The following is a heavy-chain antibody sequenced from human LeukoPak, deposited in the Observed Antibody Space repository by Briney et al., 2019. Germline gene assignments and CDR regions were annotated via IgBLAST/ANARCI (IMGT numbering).Heavy chain of an antibody. V-gene: IGHV3-30*02. D-gene: IGHD3-22*01. Sequence: GGSLRLSCAASGFTFNTFIMHWVRQAPGKGLEWLTFIRVGGPYGTEKFYADSVKGRFTISRDNAKNTLYLQMNSLRAEDTAVYYCARVTTYYYDSSEGMDVWGQGTTVTVSS. CDR1: GFTFNTFI. J-gene: IGHJ6*02. CDR2: IRVGGPYGTEK. CDR3: ARVTTYYYDSSEGMDV.